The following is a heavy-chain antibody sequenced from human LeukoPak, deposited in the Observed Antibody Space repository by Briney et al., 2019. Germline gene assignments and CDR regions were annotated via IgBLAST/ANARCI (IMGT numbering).Heavy chain of an antibody. D-gene: IGHD6-13*01. J-gene: IGHJ5*02. V-gene: IGHV4-59*08. CDR3: ARHHIAAALNWFDP. CDR2: IYCSGST. Sequence: SETLSLTCTVSGVSISSYYWSWIRQPPGKGLEWMGYIYCSGSTNYNPSLKSRVTISVDTSKNQFSLKLSSVTAPDTAVYYCARHHIAAALNWFDPWGQGTLVTVSS. CDR1: GVSISSYY.